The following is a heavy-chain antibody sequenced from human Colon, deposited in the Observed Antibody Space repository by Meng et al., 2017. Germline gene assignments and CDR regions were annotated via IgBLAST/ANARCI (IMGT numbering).Heavy chain of an antibody. J-gene: IGHJ4*02. CDR2: INHSGST. CDR3: GRGYPVWDY. D-gene: IGHD1-26*01. CDR1: GGSFNNYY. V-gene: IGHV4-34*01. Sequence: GSLRLSCAVYGGSFNNYYWSWIRQPPGKGLEWSGEINHSGSTNFNPSLRSRVTLSVDTSEKQFSLRVTSVTDADTAVYYCGRGYPVWDYWGRGALVTVSS.